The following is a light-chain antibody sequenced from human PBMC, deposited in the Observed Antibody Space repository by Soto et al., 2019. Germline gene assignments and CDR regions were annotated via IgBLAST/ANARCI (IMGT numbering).Light chain of an antibody. CDR2: WAS. V-gene: IGKV4-1*01. CDR3: QQYYNSPPGLT. Sequence: DIVLTQSPDSLAASLGERATINCNSSQSVLYNSNNKYYLAWYQQKPGQPPKLLFXWASTRESGVPDRFSGSGSGTDFTRTSSSLQAEDEAVYYGQQYYNSPPGLTFGGGTKVDIK. CDR1: QSVLYNSNNKYY. J-gene: IGKJ4*01.